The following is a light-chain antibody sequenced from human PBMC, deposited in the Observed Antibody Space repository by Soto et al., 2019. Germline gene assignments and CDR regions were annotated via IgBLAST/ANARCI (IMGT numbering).Light chain of an antibody. Sequence: EIVLTQSPATLSLPPGERATLSCRASQSISSYLAWYQHKPGQAPRLLIYDASNRATGTPARFSGSGSGTDFTLTISSLEPEDFAVYYCQQRSNWPWTFGQGTKVDIK. CDR3: QQRSNWPWT. CDR2: DAS. J-gene: IGKJ1*01. V-gene: IGKV3-11*01. CDR1: QSISSY.